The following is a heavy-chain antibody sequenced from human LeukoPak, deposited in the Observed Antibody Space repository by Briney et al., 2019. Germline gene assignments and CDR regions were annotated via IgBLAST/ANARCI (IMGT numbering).Heavy chain of an antibody. Sequence: EPGGSLRLSCAASGFTFSSYSMNWVRQAPGKGLEWVSSISSSSSYIYYADSVKGRFTISRDNAKNSLYLQMNSLRAEDTAVYYCARDTLGAAGRLFDYWGQGTLVTVSS. D-gene: IGHD3-16*01. V-gene: IGHV3-21*01. CDR3: ARDTLGAAGRLFDY. J-gene: IGHJ4*02. CDR1: GFTFSSYS. CDR2: ISSSSSYI.